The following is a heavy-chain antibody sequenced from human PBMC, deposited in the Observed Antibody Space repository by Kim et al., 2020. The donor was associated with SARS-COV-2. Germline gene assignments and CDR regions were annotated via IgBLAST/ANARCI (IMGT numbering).Heavy chain of an antibody. Sequence: SETLSLTCTVSGGSISSGGYYWSWIRQHPGKGLEWIGYIYYSGSTYYNPSLKSRVTISVDTSKNQFSLKLSSVTAADTAVYYCARENYGDYTPLYFDYWGQGTLVTVSS. D-gene: IGHD4-17*01. CDR3: ARENYGDYTPLYFDY. CDR2: IYYSGST. CDR1: GGSISSGGYY. J-gene: IGHJ4*02. V-gene: IGHV4-31*03.